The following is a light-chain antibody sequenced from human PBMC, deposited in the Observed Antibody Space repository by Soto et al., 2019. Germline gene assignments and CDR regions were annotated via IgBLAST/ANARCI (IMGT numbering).Light chain of an antibody. V-gene: IGLV2-18*02. CDR1: SSDLGNYNR. J-gene: IGLJ1*01. Sequence: QSALTQPPSGSGSPGQSVAISCTGTSSDLGNYNRVSWYQQPPGTAPKLIIYEVTNRPSGVPDRFSGSKSGDTASLTISGLQAEDEADYYCCSYTTSGTYVFGTGTKVTVL. CDR2: EVT. CDR3: CSYTTSGTYV.